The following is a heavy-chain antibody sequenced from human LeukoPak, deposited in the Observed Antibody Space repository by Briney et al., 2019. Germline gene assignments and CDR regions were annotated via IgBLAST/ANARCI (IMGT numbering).Heavy chain of an antibody. D-gene: IGHD3-22*01. V-gene: IGHV1-18*01. J-gene: IGHJ6*03. CDR1: GYTFTSYG. Sequence: ASVKVSCKASGYTFTSYGISWVRQAPGQGLEWMGWISAYNGNTNYAQKLQGRVTMTTDTSTSTAYMELRSLRSDDTAVYYCARNPNTMIVVEYMDVWGKGTTVTVSS. CDR2: ISAYNGNT. CDR3: ARNPNTMIVVEYMDV.